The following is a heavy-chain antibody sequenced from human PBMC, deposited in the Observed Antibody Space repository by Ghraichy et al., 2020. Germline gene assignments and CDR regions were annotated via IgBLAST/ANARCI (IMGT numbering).Heavy chain of an antibody. CDR3: ARRPMIVVPYGMDV. J-gene: IGHJ6*02. D-gene: IGHD3-22*01. CDR2: ISSSSSTI. V-gene: IGHV3-48*01. CDR1: GFTFSSYS. Sequence: LTCAASGFTFSSYSMNWVRQAPGKGLEWVSYISSSSSTIYYADSVKGRFTISRDNAKNSLYLQMNSLRAEDTAVYYCARRPMIVVPYGMDVWGQGTTVTVSS.